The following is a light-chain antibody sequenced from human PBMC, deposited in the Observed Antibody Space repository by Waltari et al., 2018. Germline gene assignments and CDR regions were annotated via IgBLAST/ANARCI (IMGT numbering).Light chain of an antibody. Sequence: EIVLTQSPATLSLSPGERATLSCRASQNINNYLAWYQHQPGQAPRLLIYDASIRAPDIPAMFSGSGSGTDFTLTISSLESEDFAVYYCQKRDSWPLTFGGGTKVEIK. J-gene: IGKJ4*01. CDR1: QNINNY. CDR2: DAS. V-gene: IGKV3-11*01. CDR3: QKRDSWPLT.